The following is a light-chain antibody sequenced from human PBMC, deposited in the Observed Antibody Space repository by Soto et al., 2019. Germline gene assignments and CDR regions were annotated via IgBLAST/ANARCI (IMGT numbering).Light chain of an antibody. CDR2: AAS. J-gene: IGKJ3*01. Sequence: AIRMTQSPSSFSASTGDRVTITCRASQGISSYLAWYQQKPGKAPKLLIYAASTLQSGVPSRFSGSGYGTDFTLTISRVQSEDFATYYCRQYSSYPFTFGPGTKVDIK. CDR1: QGISSY. CDR3: RQYSSYPFT. V-gene: IGKV1-8*01.